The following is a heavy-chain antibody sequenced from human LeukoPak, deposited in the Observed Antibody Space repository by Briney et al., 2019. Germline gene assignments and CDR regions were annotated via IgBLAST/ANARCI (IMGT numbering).Heavy chain of an antibody. Sequence: ASVKVSCKASGYTFTSYYMHWVRQAPGQGLEWMGTINPSGGSTSYAQKFQGRVTMTRDTSTSTVYMELSSLRSEDTAVYYCATTPGEYYYDSSGYYYFRYWGQGTLVTVSS. V-gene: IGHV1-46*01. J-gene: IGHJ4*02. D-gene: IGHD3-22*01. CDR2: INPSGGST. CDR3: ATTPGEYYYDSSGYYYFRY. CDR1: GYTFTSYY.